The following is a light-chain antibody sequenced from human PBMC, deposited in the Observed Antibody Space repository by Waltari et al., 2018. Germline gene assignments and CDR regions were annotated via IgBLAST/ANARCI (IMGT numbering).Light chain of an antibody. J-gene: IGKJ1*01. CDR1: QRVSRA. CDR3: KRYVRLPAT. V-gene: IGKV3-20*01. CDR2: GAS. Sequence: EIVLTQSPGSLSSSPGERVTLSCRASQRVSRALAWYQQKPGQAPRLLIFGASNRATGIPDRFSGSGAETDFSLTISRLEPEDFAVYYCKRYVRLPATFGRGTKVEIK.